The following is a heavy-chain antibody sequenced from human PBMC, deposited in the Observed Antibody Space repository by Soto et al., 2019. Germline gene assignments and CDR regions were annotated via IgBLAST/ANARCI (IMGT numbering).Heavy chain of an antibody. D-gene: IGHD3-10*01. CDR2: IMKDGGGK. V-gene: IGHV3-7*01. J-gene: IGHJ4*01. CDR1: GFTFSGYW. CDR3: ARDRDYYKADY. Sequence: EVQLVESGGDLVQPGGSLRLSCAASGFTFSGYWMGWVRQAPGKGLEWVASIMKDGGGKKYVDSVRGRFTISRDNVQNSLLLQMDSLRVEDTAVYYCARDRDYYKADYWGQGTLVTVSS.